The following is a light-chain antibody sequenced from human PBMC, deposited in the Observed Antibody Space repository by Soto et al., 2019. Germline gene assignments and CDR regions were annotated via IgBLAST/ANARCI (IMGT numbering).Light chain of an antibody. J-gene: IGKJ4*01. CDR1: QSISSSH. Sequence: DIVLTQSPGTLSLSPGERATLSCRASQSISSSHLAWFQQKPGQSPRLLIYGASSRPTGIPDRFSGSGSETDFTLAISRLEPEDFALYYCQQYGSSPFTFGGGTKVDIK. CDR3: QQYGSSPFT. CDR2: GAS. V-gene: IGKV3-20*01.